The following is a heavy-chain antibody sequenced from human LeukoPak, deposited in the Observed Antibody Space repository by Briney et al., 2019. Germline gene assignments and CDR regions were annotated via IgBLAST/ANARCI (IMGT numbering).Heavy chain of an antibody. CDR3: ARGRDYNYFYAMDD. CDR1: GYTFTDYY. J-gene: IGHJ6*02. V-gene: IGHV1-2*02. CDR2: INHNSGRT. Sequence: ASVNVSCKASGYTFTDYYMHWVRQAPGQGLEWMGWINHNSGRTNYAHTLQGRVTMTRDTYISTVYMELSRMRSDDTAVYYCARGRDYNYFYAMDDWGQGTTVTVSS.